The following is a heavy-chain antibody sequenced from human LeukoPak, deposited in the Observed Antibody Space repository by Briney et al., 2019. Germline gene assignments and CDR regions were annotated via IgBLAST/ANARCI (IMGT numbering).Heavy chain of an antibody. CDR3: ARDSGPGPMVRGVIIYFDY. D-gene: IGHD3-10*01. Sequence: GASVKVSCKASGYTFTSYGISWVRQAPGQGLEWMGWISAYNGNTNYAQKLQGRVTMTTDTSTSTAYMELRSLRSDDTAVYYCARDSGPGPMVRGVIIYFDYWGQGTLVTVSS. J-gene: IGHJ4*02. CDR2: ISAYNGNT. V-gene: IGHV1-18*01. CDR1: GYTFTSYG.